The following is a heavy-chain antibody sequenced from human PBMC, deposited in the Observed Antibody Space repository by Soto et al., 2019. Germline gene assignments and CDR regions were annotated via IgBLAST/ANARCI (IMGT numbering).Heavy chain of an antibody. CDR3: ARDGYNRGGFDC. J-gene: IGHJ4*02. CDR1: GFTFNSYN. D-gene: IGHD6-25*01. V-gene: IGHV3-30-3*01. CDR2: ISFDGANT. Sequence: QVPLVESGGGVVPPGGSLRVSCVVSGFTFNSYNMHWVRQAPGEGLEWVAVISFDGANTFYADSVQGRFTISRDTSRDTLYLQMSRLRVEDTGVYYGARDGYNRGGFDCCGQGTLVSVSS.